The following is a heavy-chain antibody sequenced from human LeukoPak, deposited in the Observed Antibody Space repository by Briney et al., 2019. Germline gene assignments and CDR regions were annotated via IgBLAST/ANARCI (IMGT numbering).Heavy chain of an antibody. J-gene: IGHJ4*02. CDR2: ISGSGGST. CDR3: APRSRDYYDSSGSQPYYFDY. V-gene: IGHV3-23*01. D-gene: IGHD3-22*01. CDR1: GFTFSSYA. Sequence: GGSLRLSCAASGFTFSSYAMSWVRQAPGKGLEWVSAISGSGGSTYYADSVKGRFTISRDNSKNTLYLQMNSLRAEDTAVYYCAPRSRDYYDSSGSQPYYFDYWGQGTLVTVSS.